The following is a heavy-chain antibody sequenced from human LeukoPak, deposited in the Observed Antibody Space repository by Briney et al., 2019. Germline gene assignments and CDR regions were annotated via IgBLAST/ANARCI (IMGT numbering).Heavy chain of an antibody. D-gene: IGHD7-27*01. CDR1: GYTFTSYY. J-gene: IGHJ4*02. CDR2: INPSGGST. CDR3: ARVRWGPGGIDY. Sequence: ASVTVSCKASGYTFTSYYMHWVRQAPGQGLEWMGIINPSGGSTSYAQKFQGRVTMTRDTSTSTVYMELSSLRSEDTAVYYCARVRWGPGGIDYWGQGTLVTVSS. V-gene: IGHV1-46*01.